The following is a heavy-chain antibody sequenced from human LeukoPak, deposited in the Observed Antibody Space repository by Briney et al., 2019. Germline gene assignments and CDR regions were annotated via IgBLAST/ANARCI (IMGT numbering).Heavy chain of an antibody. CDR3: ARGGSSWYYFDY. CDR2: INPNSGGT. D-gene: IGHD6-13*01. V-gene: IGHV1-2*06. J-gene: IGHJ4*02. Sequence: ASVKVSCKASGYTFTGHYMHWVRQAPGQGLEWMGRINPNSGGTNYAQKFQGRVTMTRDTSVSTAYMELSRLRSDDTAVYYCARGGSSWYYFDYWGQGTLVTVSS. CDR1: GYTFTGHY.